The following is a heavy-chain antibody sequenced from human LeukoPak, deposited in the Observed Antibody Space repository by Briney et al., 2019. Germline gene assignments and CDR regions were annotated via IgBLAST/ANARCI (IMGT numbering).Heavy chain of an antibody. CDR1: GGSISSYY. J-gene: IGHJ4*02. Sequence: SETLSLTCTVSGGSISSYYWSWIRQPPGKGLEWIGYIYYSGSTNYNPSLESRVTISVDTSKSQFSLKLSSVTAADTAVYYCARRGGYSYDFRFDYWGQGILVTVSS. D-gene: IGHD5-12*01. CDR2: IYYSGST. CDR3: ARRGGYSYDFRFDY. V-gene: IGHV4-59*08.